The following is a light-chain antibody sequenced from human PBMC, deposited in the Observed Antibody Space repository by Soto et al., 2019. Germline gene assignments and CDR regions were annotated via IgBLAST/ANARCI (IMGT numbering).Light chain of an antibody. CDR2: DDN. Sequence: NFMLTQPHSVSESPGKTVTMSCTRSSGSIASNYVQWFQLRPGSAPTTVIYDDNQRPSGVPDRFSGSIDRSSNSAFLTISGLKTEDEADYFCESSDSNTWVFGGGTKLTVL. J-gene: IGLJ3*02. CDR1: SGSIASNY. V-gene: IGLV6-57*03. CDR3: ESSDSNTWV.